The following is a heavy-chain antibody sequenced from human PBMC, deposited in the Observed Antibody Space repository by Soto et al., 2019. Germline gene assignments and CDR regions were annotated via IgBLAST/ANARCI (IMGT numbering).Heavy chain of an antibody. CDR2: VSGSGITT. V-gene: IGHV3-23*01. Sequence: EVQLLESGGGLVQPGGSLRLSCAASGFTLTNFAMSWVRQAPGKGLEWVSVVSGSGITTKYADSVKGRFIISRDNSYNTLSLQMHSLRVEDTGVYYCVKDRLRGLDNGNFDYWGQGTLVTVSS. CDR3: VKDRLRGLDNGNFDY. J-gene: IGHJ4*02. CDR1: GFTLTNFA. D-gene: IGHD1-20*01.